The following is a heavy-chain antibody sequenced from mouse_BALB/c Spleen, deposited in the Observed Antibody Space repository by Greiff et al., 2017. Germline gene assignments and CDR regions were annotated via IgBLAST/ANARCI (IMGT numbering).Heavy chain of an antibody. V-gene: IGHV1-14*01. CDR1: GYTFTSYV. Sequence: EVQLQQSGPELVKPGASVKMSCKASGYTFTSYVMHWVKQKPGQGLEWIGYINPYNDGTKYNEKFKGKATLTSDKSSSTAYMELSSLTSEDSAVYYCARGGPLYAMDYWGQGTSVTVSS. J-gene: IGHJ4*01. CDR3: ARGGPLYAMDY. CDR2: INPYNDGT.